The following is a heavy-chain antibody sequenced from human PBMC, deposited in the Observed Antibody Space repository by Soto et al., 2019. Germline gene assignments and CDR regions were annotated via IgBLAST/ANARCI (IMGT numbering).Heavy chain of an antibody. Sequence: GGSLRLSCAASGFTFSSYSMNWVRQAPGKGLEWVSSISSSSSYIYYADSVKGRFTISRDNAKNSLYLQMNSLRAEDTAVYYCARDRPIRQWLGHDYWGQGTLVTVSS. J-gene: IGHJ4*02. CDR3: ARDRPIRQWLGHDY. D-gene: IGHD6-19*01. CDR1: GFTFSSYS. V-gene: IGHV3-21*01. CDR2: ISSSSSYI.